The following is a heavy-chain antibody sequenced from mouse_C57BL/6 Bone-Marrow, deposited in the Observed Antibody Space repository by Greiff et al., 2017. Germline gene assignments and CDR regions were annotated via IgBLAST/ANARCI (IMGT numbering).Heavy chain of an antibody. CDR2: IYPGDGDT. J-gene: IGHJ4*01. CDR3: ARVGGTTVPYAMDY. D-gene: IGHD1-1*01. CDR1: GYAFSSYW. V-gene: IGHV1-80*01. Sequence: QVQLKESGAELVKPGASVKISCKASGYAFSSYWMNWVKQRPGKGLEWIGQIYPGDGDTNYNGKFKGKATLTADKSSSTAYMQLSSLTSEDSAVXFCARVGGTTVPYAMDYWGQGTSVTVSS.